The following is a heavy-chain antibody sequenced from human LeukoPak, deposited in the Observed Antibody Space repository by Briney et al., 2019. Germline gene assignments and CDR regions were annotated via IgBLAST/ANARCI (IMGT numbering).Heavy chain of an antibody. CDR3: ARGRMVRGEIDY. D-gene: IGHD3-10*01. CDR2: INHSGST. V-gene: IGHV4-34*01. CDR1: GGSFSGYY. Sequence: SETLSLTCAVYGGSFSGYYWSWIRQPPGKELEWIGEINHSGSTNYNPSLKSRVTISVDTSKNQFSLKLSSVTAADTAVYYCARGRMVRGEIDYWGQGTLVTVSS. J-gene: IGHJ4*02.